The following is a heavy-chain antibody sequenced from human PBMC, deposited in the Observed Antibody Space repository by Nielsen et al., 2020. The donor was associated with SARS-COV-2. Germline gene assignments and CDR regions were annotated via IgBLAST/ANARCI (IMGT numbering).Heavy chain of an antibody. J-gene: IGHJ6*02. V-gene: IGHV3-20*04. CDR2: INWNGGST. Sequence: GESLKISCAASGFTFDDYGMSWVRQAPGKGLEWVSGINWNGGSTGYADSVKGRFTISRDNAKNSLYLQMNSLRAEDTAVYYCASPGYCSSTSCYDYYYYGMDVWGQGTTVTVSS. CDR3: ASPGYCSSTSCYDYYYYGMDV. CDR1: GFTFDDYG. D-gene: IGHD2-2*03.